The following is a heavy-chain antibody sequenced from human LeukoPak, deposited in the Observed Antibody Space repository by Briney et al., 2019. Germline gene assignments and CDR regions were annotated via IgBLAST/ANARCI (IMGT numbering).Heavy chain of an antibody. CDR2: IYYSGST. CDR3: ARDRGTMVRGVIFDY. D-gene: IGHD3-10*01. V-gene: IGHV4-31*03. Sequence: SETLSLTCTVSGGSISSGGYYWSWIRQHPGKGLEWIGYIYYSGSTYYNPSLKSRVTISVDTSKNQFSLKLSSVTAADTAVYYCARDRGTMVRGVIFDYWGQGTLVTVSS. J-gene: IGHJ4*02. CDR1: GGSISSGGYY.